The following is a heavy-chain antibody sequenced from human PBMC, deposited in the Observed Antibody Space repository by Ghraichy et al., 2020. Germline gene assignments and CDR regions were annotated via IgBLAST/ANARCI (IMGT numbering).Heavy chain of an antibody. CDR3: ARGGTQDCSSISCPRSDWFDP. CDR2: MNPNSGNT. J-gene: IGHJ5*02. V-gene: IGHV1-8*01. D-gene: IGHD2-2*01. CDR1: GYTFTTHD. Sequence: ASVKVSCKASGYTFTTHDINWVRQATGQGLEWMGWMNPNSGNTGYAQDFRGRVTMTRDTSTNTAYMELSSLRPEDTAVYYCARGGTQDCSSISCPRSDWFDPWGQGTLVTVSS.